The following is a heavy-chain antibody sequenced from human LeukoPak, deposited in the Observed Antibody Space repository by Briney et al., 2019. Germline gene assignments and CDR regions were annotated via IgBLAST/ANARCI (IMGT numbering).Heavy chain of an antibody. CDR2: IKQDGSEK. V-gene: IGHV3-7*01. Sequence: GGSLRLSCAASGFTFSSYWMSWVRQAPGKGLEWVANIKQDGSEKYYVDSVKGRFTISRDNAKNSLYLQMNSLRAEDTAVYYCTTDWGAAQDYYYYMDVWGKGTTVTVSS. J-gene: IGHJ6*03. D-gene: IGHD3-16*01. CDR1: GFTFSSYW. CDR3: TTDWGAAQDYYYYMDV.